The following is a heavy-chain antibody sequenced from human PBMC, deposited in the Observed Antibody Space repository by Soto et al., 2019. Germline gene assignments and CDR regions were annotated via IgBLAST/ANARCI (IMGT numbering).Heavy chain of an antibody. Sequence: EVQLVESGGGLVQPGGSLRLSCAASGFTFSSYWMHWVRQAPGKGLVWVSRINSDGSSTSYADSVKGRFTISRDNAKNTLYLQMNSLRAEDTAVYYCARAPQDPEYSSSSWFDPWGQGTLVTVSS. CDR1: GFTFSSYW. CDR3: ARAPQDPEYSSSSWFDP. D-gene: IGHD6-6*01. J-gene: IGHJ5*02. V-gene: IGHV3-74*01. CDR2: INSDGSST.